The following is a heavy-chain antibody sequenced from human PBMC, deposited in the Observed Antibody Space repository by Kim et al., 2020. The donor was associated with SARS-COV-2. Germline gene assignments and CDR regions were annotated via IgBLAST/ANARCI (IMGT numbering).Heavy chain of an antibody. Sequence: GESLKISCKGSGYSFTSYWIGWVRQMPGKGLEWMGIIYPGDSDTRYSPSFQGQVTISADKSISTAYLQWSSLKASDTAMYYCARQYGSGSYYNNFDYWCQGNLVTVSS. D-gene: IGHD3-10*01. CDR1: GYSFTSYW. V-gene: IGHV5-51*01. J-gene: IGHJ4*02. CDR3: ARQYGSGSYYNNFDY. CDR2: IYPGDSDT.